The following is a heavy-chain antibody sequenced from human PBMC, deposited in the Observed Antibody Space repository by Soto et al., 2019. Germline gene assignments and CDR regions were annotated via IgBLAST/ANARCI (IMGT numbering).Heavy chain of an antibody. V-gene: IGHV3-23*01. CDR3: EREGTVFGVIIPTPMEV. Sequence: PGGSLRLSCAASGFTLSEYSMSWVRQASGTGLEWVSGISASGGSTYDADSVKGRFIISRDNSKNTLYLQMSSLRAEDTAVYYCEREGTVFGVIIPTPMEVWGHGSLVTVSS. CDR2: ISASGGST. D-gene: IGHD3-3*01. CDR1: GFTLSEYS. J-gene: IGHJ6*01.